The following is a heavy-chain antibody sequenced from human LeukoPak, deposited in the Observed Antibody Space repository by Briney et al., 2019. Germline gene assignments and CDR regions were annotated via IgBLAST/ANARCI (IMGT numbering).Heavy chain of an antibody. Sequence: GGSLRLSCAASGFTFDDYAMHWVRQAPGKGLEWVSGISWNSGSIGYADSVKGRFTIPRDNAKNSLYLQMNSLRAEDMALYYCAKDAGSGWYGDDAFDIWGQGTMVTVSS. V-gene: IGHV3-9*03. J-gene: IGHJ3*02. CDR3: AKDAGSGWYGDDAFDI. CDR1: GFTFDDYA. D-gene: IGHD6-19*01. CDR2: ISWNSGSI.